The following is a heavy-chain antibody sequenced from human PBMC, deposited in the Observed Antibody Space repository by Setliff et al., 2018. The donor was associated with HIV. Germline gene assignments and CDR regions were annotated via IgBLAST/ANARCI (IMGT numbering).Heavy chain of an antibody. CDR3: ATSRGGYYDARY. J-gene: IGHJ4*02. Sequence: SETLSLTCTVSGGSIGSNAYYWGWIRQPPGKGLEWIGSIFYTGITYYTPSLKSRLIISVDTSKNQFSLRLSSVTAADTAVYYCATSRGGYYDARYWGQGTLVTVSS. V-gene: IGHV4-39*07. D-gene: IGHD3-3*01. CDR1: GGSIGSNAYY. CDR2: IFYTGIT.